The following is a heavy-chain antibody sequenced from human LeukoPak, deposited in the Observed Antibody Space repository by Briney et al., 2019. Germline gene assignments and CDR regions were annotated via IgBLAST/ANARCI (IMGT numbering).Heavy chain of an antibody. Sequence: SVKVSCKVSGGTFSSYAISWVRQAPGQGLEWMGGIIPIFGTANYAQKFQGRVTITADESTSTAYMELSSLRSEDTAVYYCARTSRAQYYYDSSGYYKPFDYWGQGTLVTVSS. D-gene: IGHD3-22*01. CDR2: IIPIFGTA. J-gene: IGHJ4*02. V-gene: IGHV1-69*13. CDR3: ARTSRAQYYYDSSGYYKPFDY. CDR1: GGTFSSYA.